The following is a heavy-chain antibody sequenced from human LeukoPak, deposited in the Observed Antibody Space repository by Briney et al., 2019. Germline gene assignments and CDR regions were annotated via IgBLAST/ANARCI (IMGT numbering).Heavy chain of an antibody. CDR2: MNPNSGNT. Sequence: GASVKVSCKASGYTFTSYDINWVRQATGQGLEWMGWMNPNSGNTGYEQKFQGRVTMTRNTSISTAYMELSSLRSEDTAVYYCARGDGGAIFGVVLNYYMDVWGKGTTVTVSS. CDR3: ARGDGGAIFGVVLNYYMDV. J-gene: IGHJ6*03. CDR1: GYTFTSYD. D-gene: IGHD3-3*01. V-gene: IGHV1-8*01.